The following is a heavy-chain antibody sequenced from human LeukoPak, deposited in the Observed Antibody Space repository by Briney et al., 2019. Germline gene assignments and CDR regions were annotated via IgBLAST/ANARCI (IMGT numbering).Heavy chain of an antibody. CDR2: INTDGSST. V-gene: IGHV3-74*01. CDR3: ARTPSDQWLVHDY. CDR1: GFTFSSYW. Sequence: GGSLRLSCAASGFTFSSYWMHWVRQAPGKGLVWVSRINTDGSSTSYADSVKGRFTISRDNAKNTLYLQMNSLRAEDTAVYYCARTPSDQWLVHDYWGQGTLVTVSS. J-gene: IGHJ4*02. D-gene: IGHD6-19*01.